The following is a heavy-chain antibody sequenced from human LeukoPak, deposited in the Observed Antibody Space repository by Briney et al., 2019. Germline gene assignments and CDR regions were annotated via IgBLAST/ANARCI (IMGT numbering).Heavy chain of an antibody. D-gene: IGHD3-22*01. V-gene: IGHV3-74*03. CDR3: AKCHYDSSGCYFGAFDI. Sequence: GGSLRLSCAASGFTFSSYWMHWVRQAPGKGLVWVSRINSDGRTTTYADSVRGRFTITRDNAKNTLYLQMSSLRAEGTAVYYCAKCHYDSSGCYFGAFDIWGQGTMVTVSS. CDR2: INSDGRTT. CDR1: GFTFSSYW. J-gene: IGHJ3*02.